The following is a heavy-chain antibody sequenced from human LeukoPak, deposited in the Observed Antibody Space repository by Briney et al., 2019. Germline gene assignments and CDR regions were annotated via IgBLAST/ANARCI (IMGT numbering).Heavy chain of an antibody. CDR1: GGSISSYY. D-gene: IGHD6-19*01. J-gene: IGHJ4*02. CDR2: IYYSGST. CDR3: ARHSLLKGWLVESNYFDY. Sequence: SETLSLTCTVSGGSISSYYWSWIRQPPGKGLEWIGYIYYSGSTNYNPSLKSRVTISVDTSKNQFSLKLSSVTAADTAVYYCARHSLLKGWLVESNYFDYWGQGTLVTVSS. V-gene: IGHV4-59*08.